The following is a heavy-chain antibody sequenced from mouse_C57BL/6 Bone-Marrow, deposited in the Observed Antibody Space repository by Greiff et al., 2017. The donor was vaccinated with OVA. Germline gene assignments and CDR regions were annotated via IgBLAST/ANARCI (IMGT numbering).Heavy chain of an antibody. J-gene: IGHJ4*01. CDR2: IYPGDGDT. CDR3: ARFTPYSGYYAMDY. V-gene: IGHV1-80*01. Sequence: QVQLQQSGAELVKPGASVKISCKASGYAFSSYWINWVKQRPGKGLEWIGQIYPGDGDTNYNGKFKGKATLTADKSSSTAYMQLSSLTSEDSAVYFCARFTPYSGYYAMDYWGQGTSVTVSS. CDR1: GYAFSSYW. D-gene: IGHD3-1*01.